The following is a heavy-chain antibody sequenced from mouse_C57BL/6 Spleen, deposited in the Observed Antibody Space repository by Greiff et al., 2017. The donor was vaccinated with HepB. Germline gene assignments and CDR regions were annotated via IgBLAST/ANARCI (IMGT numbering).Heavy chain of an antibody. CDR2: IYPGHSDT. CDR3: TTDAMDY. V-gene: IGHV1-5*01. Sequence: EVQLQQSGTVLARPGASVKMSCKTSGYTFTSYWMHWVKQRPGQGLEWIGAIYPGHSDTSYNQKFKGKAKLTAATSASTAYMELSSLTNEDSAVYYCTTDAMDYWGQGTSVTVSS. J-gene: IGHJ4*01. CDR1: GYTFTSYW.